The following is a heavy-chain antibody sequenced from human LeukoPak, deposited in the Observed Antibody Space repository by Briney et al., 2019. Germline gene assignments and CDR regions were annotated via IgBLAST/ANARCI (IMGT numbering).Heavy chain of an antibody. CDR1: GFTVSSNY. CDR3: ARASPYYYDSSGKPGQTPFDY. V-gene: IGHV3-66*01. Sequence: GGSLRLSCAASGFTVSSNYMSWVRQAPGNGLEWDSVIYSGGSTYYADSVKGRFTISRDNSKNTLYLQMNSLRAEDTAVYYCARASPYYYDSSGKPGQTPFDYWGQGTLVTVSS. J-gene: IGHJ4*02. D-gene: IGHD3-22*01. CDR2: IYSGGST.